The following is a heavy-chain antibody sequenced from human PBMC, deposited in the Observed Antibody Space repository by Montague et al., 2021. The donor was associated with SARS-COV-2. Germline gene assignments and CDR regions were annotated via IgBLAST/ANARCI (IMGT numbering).Heavy chain of an antibody. CDR1: GGSFSTYS. CDR2: IHHGGST. Sequence: SETLSLTCAVHGGSFSTYSWNWIRQPPGKWLKWIGEIHHGGSTNYNPSLKSRVTISADTSKNQFSLKLTSVAAADTAVYYCARLGDGVVPSPILGVGPYYSYYYMDVWGKGTTVTVSS. D-gene: IGHD3-10*01. CDR3: ARLGDGVVPSPILGVGPYYSYYYMDV. J-gene: IGHJ6*03. V-gene: IGHV4-34*01.